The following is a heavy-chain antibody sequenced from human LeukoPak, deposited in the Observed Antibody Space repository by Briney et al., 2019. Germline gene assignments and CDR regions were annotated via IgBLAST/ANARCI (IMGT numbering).Heavy chain of an antibody. CDR2: ISSSSSYI. Sequence: GGSLRLSCAASGFTFSNYDMHWVRQAPGKGLEWVSAISSSSSYIYYADSIKGRFTISRDNSKNTLYLQMNSLRAEDTAVYYCAKFRANSPWFGELSTWFDPWGQGTLVTVSS. D-gene: IGHD3-10*01. CDR1: GFTFSNYD. CDR3: AKFRANSPWFGELSTWFDP. J-gene: IGHJ5*02. V-gene: IGHV3-21*04.